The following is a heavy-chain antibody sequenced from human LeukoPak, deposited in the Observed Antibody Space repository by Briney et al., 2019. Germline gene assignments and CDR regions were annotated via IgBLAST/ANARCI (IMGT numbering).Heavy chain of an antibody. CDR2: INHSGST. CDR3: ARGRSKRPIDY. CDR1: GGSFSGYY. J-gene: IGHJ4*02. D-gene: IGHD1-14*01. V-gene: IGHV4-34*01. Sequence: KTSETLSVTCAVYGGSFSGYYWSGIRQPPGKGLEWIGEINHSGSTNYNPSLKSRVTISVDTSKNQFSLKLSSVTAADTAVYYCARGRSKRPIDYWGQGTLVTVSS.